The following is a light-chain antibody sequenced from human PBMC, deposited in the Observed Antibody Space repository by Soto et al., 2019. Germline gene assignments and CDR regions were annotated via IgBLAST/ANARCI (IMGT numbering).Light chain of an antibody. CDR2: GAS. Sequence: EIVLTQSPGTLSLSPGERSTLSFRSSQSVSSSYLAWYQQKPGQAPRLLIYGASSRATGIPDRFSGSGSGTDFILIINRLEPEDFAVYYCQQYGRSPLTFGGGTKVDIK. J-gene: IGKJ4*01. CDR3: QQYGRSPLT. V-gene: IGKV3-20*01. CDR1: QSVSSSY.